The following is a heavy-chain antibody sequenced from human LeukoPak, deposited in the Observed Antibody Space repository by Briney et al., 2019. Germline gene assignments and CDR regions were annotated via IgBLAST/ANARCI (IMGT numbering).Heavy chain of an antibody. D-gene: IGHD4-17*01. V-gene: IGHV1-8*03. J-gene: IGHJ4*02. CDR2: MNPNSGNT. CDR3: ARAENGDLFDY. Sequence: GASVKVSCKASGYTFTSYDINWVRQATGQGLEWMGWMNPNSGNTGYAQKFQGRVTITRNTSISTAYMELSSLRSEDTVVYYCARAENGDLFDYWGQGTLVTVSS. CDR1: GYTFTSYD.